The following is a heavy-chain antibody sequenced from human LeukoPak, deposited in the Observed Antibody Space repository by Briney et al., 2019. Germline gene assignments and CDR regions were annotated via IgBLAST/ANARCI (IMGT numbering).Heavy chain of an antibody. CDR3: ARDYRRYSYGYADY. V-gene: IGHV1-18*04. CDR1: GYTFTSYG. J-gene: IGHJ4*02. Sequence: ASVKVSCKASGYTFTSYGISWVLQAPGQGLEWIGWISAYNGNTNYSQKLQGRVTMTTDTSTSTAYMELRSLRSDDTAVYYCARDYRRYSYGYADYWGQGTLVTVSS. D-gene: IGHD5-18*01. CDR2: ISAYNGNT.